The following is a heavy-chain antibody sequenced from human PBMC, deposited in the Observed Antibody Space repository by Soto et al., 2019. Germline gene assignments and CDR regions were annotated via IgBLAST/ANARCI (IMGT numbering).Heavy chain of an antibody. CDR3: ARLGFCTRTNCNHYFYYYAMDI. Sequence: GGSLRLSCAASGFSFSSYAMNWVRQAPGKGLEWVSFISGRGTTIYYADSVKGRFTVSRHNAQNSLFLQVDSLRDEDTAVYYCARLGFCTRTNCNHYFYYYAMDIWGQGTTVTVSS. V-gene: IGHV3-48*02. CDR1: GFSFSSYA. D-gene: IGHD2-8*01. J-gene: IGHJ6*02. CDR2: ISGRGTTI.